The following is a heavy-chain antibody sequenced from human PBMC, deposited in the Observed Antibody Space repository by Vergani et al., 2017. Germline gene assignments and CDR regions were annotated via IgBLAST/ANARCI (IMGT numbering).Heavy chain of an antibody. V-gene: IGHV3-23*01. Sequence: EVQLLESGGGLVQPGGSLRLSCAASGFTFSSYAMSWVRQAPGKGLEWVSAISGSGGSTYYADSVKGRFTISRDNSKNTLYLQMNSLRAEDTAVYYCASYYDSSGLSPRASDYWGQGTLVTVSS. D-gene: IGHD3-22*01. CDR3: ASYYDSSGLSPRASDY. CDR1: GFTFSSYA. CDR2: ISGSGGST. J-gene: IGHJ4*02.